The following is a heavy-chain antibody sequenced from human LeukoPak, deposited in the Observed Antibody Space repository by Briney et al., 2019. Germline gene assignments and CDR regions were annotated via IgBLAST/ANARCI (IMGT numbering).Heavy chain of an antibody. D-gene: IGHD6-19*01. V-gene: IGHV4-34*01. J-gene: IGHJ5*02. Sequence: SETLSLTCAVYGGSFSGYYWSWIRQPPGKGLEWIGSIYYSGSTYYNPSLKSRVTISVDTSKNQFSLKLSSVTAADTAVYYCARDISVLRSRANRFDPWGQGTLVTVSS. CDR1: GGSFSGYY. CDR3: ARDISVLRSRANRFDP. CDR2: IYYSGST.